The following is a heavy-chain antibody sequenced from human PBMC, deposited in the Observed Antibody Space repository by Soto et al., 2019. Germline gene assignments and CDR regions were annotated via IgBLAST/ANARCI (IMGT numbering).Heavy chain of an antibody. CDR1: GFTFNNYA. V-gene: IGHV3-23*01. Sequence: LRLSCAASGFTFNNYALNWVRQAPGKGLEWVSAISGSGGNTYYADSVKGRFTISRDTSKNTLYLQMNSLRAEDTAVYYCATDQYGMDVWGQGTTVTVSS. CDR3: ATDQYGMDV. CDR2: ISGSGGNT. J-gene: IGHJ6*02.